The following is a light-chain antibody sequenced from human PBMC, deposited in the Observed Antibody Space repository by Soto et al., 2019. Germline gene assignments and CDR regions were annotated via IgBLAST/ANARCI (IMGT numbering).Light chain of an antibody. Sequence: DIQMTQSPSTVSAYVGDSVTITCRASQSITTWLAWYQQRPGKAPKLLIYAASTLQSGVPSRFSGSGSGTDFTLTISSLQPEDVVTYYCQNYNSDPKTFGQGTKVDIK. CDR2: AAS. CDR3: QNYNSDPKT. V-gene: IGKV1-27*01. J-gene: IGKJ1*01. CDR1: QSITTW.